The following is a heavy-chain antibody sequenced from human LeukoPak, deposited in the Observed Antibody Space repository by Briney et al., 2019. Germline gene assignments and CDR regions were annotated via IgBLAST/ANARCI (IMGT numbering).Heavy chain of an antibody. D-gene: IGHD4-23*01. J-gene: IGHJ2*01. Sequence: PSQTLSLTCTVSGGSISGYYYNWIRQPPGKGVEWIGYIYYSGSTNYNPSLKSRVTISLDTSKNQFSLKLSSVTTADTAVYYCARSVVTLYWYFDLWGRGTLVTVSS. CDR3: ARSVVTLYWYFDL. CDR1: GGSISGYY. CDR2: IYYSGST. V-gene: IGHV4-59*01.